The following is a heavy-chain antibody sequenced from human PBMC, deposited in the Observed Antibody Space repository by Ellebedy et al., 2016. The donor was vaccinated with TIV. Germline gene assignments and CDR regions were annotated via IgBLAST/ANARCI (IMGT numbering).Heavy chain of an antibody. V-gene: IGHV3-48*01. Sequence: GGSLRLXXAASGFTFSTYTMNWVRQAPGKGLEWVSYISSSSSTIYYADSVKGRFTISRDNAKNSLYLQMNSLRAEDTAVYYCAREGYSLEPDYWGQGTLVTVSS. D-gene: IGHD5-18*01. CDR2: ISSSSSTI. CDR3: AREGYSLEPDY. CDR1: GFTFSTYT. J-gene: IGHJ4*02.